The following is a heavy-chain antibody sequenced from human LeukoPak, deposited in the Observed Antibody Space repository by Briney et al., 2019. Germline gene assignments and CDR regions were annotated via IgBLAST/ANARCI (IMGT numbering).Heavy chain of an antibody. D-gene: IGHD6-13*01. CDR1: GYTFTGYY. Sequence: GASVKVSCKASGYTFTGYYMHWVRQAPGQGLEWMGWINPNSGGTNCAQKFQGRVTMTRDTSINTAYMELSSLRFDDTAVYYCARGATAGRFSSRPTGAYYMDVWGKGTTVTVSS. CDR3: ARGATAGRFSSRPTGAYYMDV. J-gene: IGHJ6*03. CDR2: INPNSGGT. V-gene: IGHV1-2*02.